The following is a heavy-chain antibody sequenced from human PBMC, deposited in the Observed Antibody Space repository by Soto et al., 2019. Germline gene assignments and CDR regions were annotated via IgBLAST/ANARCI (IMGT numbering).Heavy chain of an antibody. J-gene: IGHJ4*02. Sequence: QVQLVESGGGVVQPGRSLRLSCAASGFTFSSYGMHWVRQAPGKGLEWVAVISYDGSNKYYADSVKGRFTISRDNSKNTLYLQMNSLRAEDPAVYYCAKALGGSYYYLDYWGQGTLVTVSS. CDR2: ISYDGSNK. CDR3: AKALGGSYYYLDY. CDR1: GFTFSSYG. V-gene: IGHV3-30*18. D-gene: IGHD1-26*01.